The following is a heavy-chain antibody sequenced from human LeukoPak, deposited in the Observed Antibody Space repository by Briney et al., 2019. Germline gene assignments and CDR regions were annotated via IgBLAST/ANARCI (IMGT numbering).Heavy chain of an antibody. J-gene: IGHJ4*02. CDR3: AKDRLGHHMDY. Sequence: GGSLGLSCAASGFTFSSYGMHWVRQAPGKGLEWVAVISYDGSNKYYADSVKGRFTVSRDNSKNTLYLQMNSLRAEDTAVYYCAKDRLGHHMDYWGQGTLVTVSS. V-gene: IGHV3-30*18. D-gene: IGHD1-14*01. CDR1: GFTFSSYG. CDR2: ISYDGSNK.